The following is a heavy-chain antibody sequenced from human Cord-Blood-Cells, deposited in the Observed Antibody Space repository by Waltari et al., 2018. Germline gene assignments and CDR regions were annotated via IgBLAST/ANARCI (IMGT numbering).Heavy chain of an antibody. V-gene: IGHV3-21*01. J-gene: IGHJ4*02. D-gene: IGHD7-27*01. CDR2: SSISSSYL. CDR3: ASRTGLDD. Sequence: EVQLVESGGGLVKPGGSLRLSCAASGFTFSSYSMNWVRQAPGRVPEWVPSSSISSSYLSYADSGKCRFTISRDSAKNSLYLQRSSLRAEDTAVYYCASRTGLDDGGQGTLVTVSS. CDR1: GFTFSSYS.